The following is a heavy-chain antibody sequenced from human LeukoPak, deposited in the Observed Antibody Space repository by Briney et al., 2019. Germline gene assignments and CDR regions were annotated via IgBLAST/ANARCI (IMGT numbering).Heavy chain of an antibody. CDR2: FSGSGGST. CDR3: ARALRQVGATWGYYYYYMDV. Sequence: GGSLRLSCAASGFTFSSYAMSWVRQAPGKGLECISGFSGSGGSTYYADSVKGRFTISRDNAKNSLYLQMNSLRAEDTAVYYCARALRQVGATWGYYYYYMDVWGKGTTVTVSS. J-gene: IGHJ6*03. CDR1: GFTFSSYA. V-gene: IGHV3-23*01. D-gene: IGHD1-26*01.